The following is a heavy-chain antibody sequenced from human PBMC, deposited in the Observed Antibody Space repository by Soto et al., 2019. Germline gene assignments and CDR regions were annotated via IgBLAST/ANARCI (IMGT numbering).Heavy chain of an antibody. V-gene: IGHV4-39*01. CDR1: GCSISSSSYY. CDR3: ARHPAQQLVLNYYYGMDV. Sequence: QLQLQESGPGLVKPSETLSLTCTVSGCSISSSSYYWGWIRQPPGKGLEWIGSIYYSGRTYYNPSLTSRVTIYVDTSNHQYALKMSSETAADTAVYYCARHPAQQLVLNYYYGMDVWGQGTTLTVSS. CDR2: IYYSGRT. J-gene: IGHJ6*02. D-gene: IGHD6-13*01.